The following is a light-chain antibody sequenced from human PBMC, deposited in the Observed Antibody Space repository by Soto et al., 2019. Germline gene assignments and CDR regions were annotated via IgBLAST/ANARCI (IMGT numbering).Light chain of an antibody. V-gene: IGLV2-14*01. J-gene: IGLJ1*01. CDR2: EVS. Sequence: QSALTQPASVSGSPGQSITLSCTGTSSDISIYNYVSWYQQHPGKAPKLIIYEVSNRPSGISNRFSGAKSGNTASLTISGLQVEDEADYYCCSYTSSTNYVFGAGTKLTVL. CDR1: SSDISIYNY. CDR3: CSYTSSTNYV.